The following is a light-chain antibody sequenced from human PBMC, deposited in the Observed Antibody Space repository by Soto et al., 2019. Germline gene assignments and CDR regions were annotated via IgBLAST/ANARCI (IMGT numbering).Light chain of an antibody. CDR2: DAS. J-gene: IGKJ4*01. Sequence: EIVLTQSPATLSLSPGERATLSCRASQSVSSYLAWYQQKPGQAPRLLIYDASNRATGIRARFSGSGSGTAFTLTISSLEPEDFAVYYCQQRYNWPPLTFGGGTKVEIK. CDR1: QSVSSY. V-gene: IGKV3-11*01. CDR3: QQRYNWPPLT.